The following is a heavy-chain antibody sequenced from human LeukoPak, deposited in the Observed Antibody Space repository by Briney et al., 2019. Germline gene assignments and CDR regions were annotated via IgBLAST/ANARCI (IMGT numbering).Heavy chain of an antibody. Sequence: ASVKVSCKASGYTFTSYDINWVRQATGQGLEWMGWMNPNSGNTGYAQKFQGRVTTTRNTSISTAYMELSSLRSEDTAVYYCARGGSAAADSEYFQHWGQGTLVTVSS. CDR3: ARGGSAAADSEYFQH. CDR1: GYTFTSYD. CDR2: MNPNSGNT. D-gene: IGHD6-13*01. V-gene: IGHV1-8*01. J-gene: IGHJ1*01.